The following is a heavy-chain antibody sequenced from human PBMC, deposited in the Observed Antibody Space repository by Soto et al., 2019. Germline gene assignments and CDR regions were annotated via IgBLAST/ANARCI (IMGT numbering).Heavy chain of an antibody. D-gene: IGHD3-22*01. CDR2: IRNTSNTYPT. CDR1: RFTFRNYY. J-gene: IGHJ4*02. V-gene: IGHV3-72*01. Sequence: PGGSLRLSCGPSRFTFRNYYMEWVRHSPGRGLEXVGRIRNTSNTYPTEYAACVKGRLTISRDDSTNPLYLQMNSLKTEDTAVYYCTRSGGYYDSSPDYWGEGALVTVSS. CDR3: TRSGGYYDSSPDY.